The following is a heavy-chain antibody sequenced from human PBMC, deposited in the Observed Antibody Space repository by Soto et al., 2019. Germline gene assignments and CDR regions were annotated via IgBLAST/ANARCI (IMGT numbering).Heavy chain of an antibody. CDR2: IKPDGSAT. V-gene: IGHV3-7*03. CDR3: FGGNGGPQ. D-gene: IGHD3-16*01. J-gene: IGHJ4*02. CDR1: DFTFRDYW. Sequence: GGSLRLSCATSDFTFRDYWMNWVRQAPGKGLEWVANIKPDGSATNYVDSVKGRFTISRDNVRNSVSLQMNSLRVEDTAVYFCFGGNGGPQWGQGTLVTVSS.